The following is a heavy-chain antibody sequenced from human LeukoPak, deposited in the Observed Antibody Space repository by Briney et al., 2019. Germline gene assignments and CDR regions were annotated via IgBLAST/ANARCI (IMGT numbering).Heavy chain of an antibody. CDR1: GGSISSYY. J-gene: IGHJ4*02. D-gene: IGHD5-24*01. V-gene: IGHV4-59*08. Sequence: PSETLSLTCTVSGGSISSYYWSWIRQPPGKGLEWIGYIYYSGSTNYNPSLKSRVTISVDTSKNQFSLKLTSVTAADTAVYYCARQSGWLQKSSFGYWGQGTLVTVSS. CDR2: IYYSGST. CDR3: ARQSGWLQKSSFGY.